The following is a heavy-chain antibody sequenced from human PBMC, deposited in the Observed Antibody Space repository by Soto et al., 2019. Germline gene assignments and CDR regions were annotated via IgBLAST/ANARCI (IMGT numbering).Heavy chain of an antibody. J-gene: IGHJ5*02. CDR1: GYTFTSYG. CDR3: ARDVSEYPGSFPARFGFDP. D-gene: IGHD3-10*01. CDR2: ISAYNGNT. V-gene: IGHV1-18*01. Sequence: QVQLVQSGAEVKKPGASVKVSCKASGYTFTSYGISWVRQAPGQGLEWMGWISAYNGNTNYAQKLQGRATMTTDTSTSTAYMDLRSLRSDDTAVYYSARDVSEYPGSFPARFGFDPWGQGTLVTVSS.